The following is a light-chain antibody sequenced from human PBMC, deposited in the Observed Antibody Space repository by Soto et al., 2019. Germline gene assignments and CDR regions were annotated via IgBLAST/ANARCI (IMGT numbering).Light chain of an antibody. J-gene: IGKJ2*01. CDR3: QQSFSTPHS. Sequence: IQMTQSPSSLSTSVGDRVTITCRSNQSIVNYLNWYQHKPGRAPKLLISGASTLQNAVPSRFSGSGSGTDFVLTINTVQAADFATYYWQQSFSTPHSFGQGTKMEI. CDR2: GAS. CDR1: QSIVNY. V-gene: IGKV1-39*01.